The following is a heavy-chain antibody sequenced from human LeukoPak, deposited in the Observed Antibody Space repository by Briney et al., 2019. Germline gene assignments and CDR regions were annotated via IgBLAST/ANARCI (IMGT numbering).Heavy chain of an antibody. CDR2: ISGSGGST. D-gene: IGHD6-13*01. V-gene: IGHV3-23*01. Sequence: GGSLRLSCAASGFTFSSYAMSWVRQAPGKGLEWVSAISGSGGSTYYADSVKGRFTISRDNSKNTLYLQMSSLRAEDTAVYYYAKVPGGQQLALWYFDLWGRGTLVTVSS. CDR3: AKVPGGQQLALWYFDL. J-gene: IGHJ2*01. CDR1: GFTFSSYA.